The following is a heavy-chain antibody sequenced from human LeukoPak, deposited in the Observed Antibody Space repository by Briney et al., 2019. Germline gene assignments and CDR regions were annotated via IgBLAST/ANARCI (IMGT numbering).Heavy chain of an antibody. Sequence: GGSLRLSCAASGFTFSSYGMHWVRQAPGKGLEWVANIKQDGSEKYYVDSVKGRFTISRDNAKNSLYLQMNSLRAEDTAVYYCAREEDYDFPRWGQGTMVTVSS. J-gene: IGHJ3*01. CDR3: AREEDYDFPR. D-gene: IGHD3-3*01. CDR2: IKQDGSEK. V-gene: IGHV3-7*01. CDR1: GFTFSSYG.